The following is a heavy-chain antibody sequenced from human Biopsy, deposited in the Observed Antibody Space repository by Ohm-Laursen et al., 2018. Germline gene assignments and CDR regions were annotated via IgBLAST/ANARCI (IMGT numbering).Heavy chain of an antibody. CDR3: ARWYGDLFYYYNGMDV. D-gene: IGHD3-10*01. CDR2: ISGGGTI. CDR1: GFSFSDYH. J-gene: IGHJ6*02. Sequence: SLRLSCAASGFSFSDYHMRWIRQAPGRGLEWVSYISGGGTIYYGDSVKGRVTISRDNANNSVSLQMNNLRVDDTAVYYCARWYGDLFYYYNGMDVWRQGTTVTVSS. V-gene: IGHV3-11*04.